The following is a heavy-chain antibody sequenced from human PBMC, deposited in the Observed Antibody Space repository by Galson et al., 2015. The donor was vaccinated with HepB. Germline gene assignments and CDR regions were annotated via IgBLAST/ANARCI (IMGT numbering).Heavy chain of an antibody. V-gene: IGHV3-30*04. Sequence: SLRLSCAASGFTFSSYAMHWVRQAPGKGLEWVAVISYDGSNKYYADSVKGRFTISRDNSKNTLYLQMNSLRAEDTAVYYCARDPGTPAYYDILTGQNWFDPWGQGTLVTVSS. J-gene: IGHJ5*02. D-gene: IGHD3-9*01. CDR3: ARDPGTPAYYDILTGQNWFDP. CDR2: ISYDGSNK. CDR1: GFTFSSYA.